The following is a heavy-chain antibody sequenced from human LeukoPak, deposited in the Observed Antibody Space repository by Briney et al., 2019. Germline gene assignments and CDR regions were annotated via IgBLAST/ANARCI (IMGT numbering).Heavy chain of an antibody. CDR1: GGSISSYY. CDR3: ARDFCSSTSCSYYFDY. Sequence: SETLSLTCTVSGGSISSYYWSWIRQPAGKGLEWIGRIYTSGSTNYNPSLKSRVTMSVDTSKNQFSLKLNSVTAADTAVYYCARDFCSSTSCSYYFDYWGQGTLVTVSS. J-gene: IGHJ4*02. CDR2: IYTSGST. D-gene: IGHD2-2*01. V-gene: IGHV4-4*07.